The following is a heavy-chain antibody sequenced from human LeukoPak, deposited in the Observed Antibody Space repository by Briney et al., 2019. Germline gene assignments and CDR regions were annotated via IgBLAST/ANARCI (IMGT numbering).Heavy chain of an antibody. Sequence: SETLSLTCTVSGGSVSSRSYYWSWIRQPPGKGLEWIGYIYYSGSTNYNPSLKSRVTISVDTSKNQFSLKLSSVTAADTAVYYCARDRLRSHWFDPWGQGTLVTVSS. J-gene: IGHJ5*02. V-gene: IGHV4-61*01. CDR2: IYYSGST. CDR1: GGSVSSRSYY. CDR3: ARDRLRSHWFDP.